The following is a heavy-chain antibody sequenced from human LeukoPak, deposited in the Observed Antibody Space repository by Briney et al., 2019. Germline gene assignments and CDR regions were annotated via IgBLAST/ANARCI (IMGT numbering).Heavy chain of an antibody. V-gene: IGHV3-23*01. J-gene: IGHJ4*02. CDR1: GFTFSSYE. D-gene: IGHD3-10*01. CDR2: ISGSGGST. Sequence: GGSLRLSCAASGFTFSSYEMNWVRQAPGKGLEWVSAISGSGGSTYYADSVKGRFTISRDNSKNTLYLQMNSLRAEDTAVYYCAKDPRAAHYYGSGSYDYWGQGTLVTVSS. CDR3: AKDPRAAHYYGSGSYDY.